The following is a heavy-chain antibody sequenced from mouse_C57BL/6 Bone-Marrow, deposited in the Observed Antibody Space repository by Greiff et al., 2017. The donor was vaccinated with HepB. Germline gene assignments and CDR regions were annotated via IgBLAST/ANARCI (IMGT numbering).Heavy chain of an antibody. CDR3: ASGWLLRYWYCDV. J-gene: IGHJ1*03. V-gene: IGHV2-9-1*01. CDR1: GFSLTSYA. D-gene: IGHD2-3*01. Sequence: VKLMESGPGLVAPSQSLSITCTVSGFSLTSYAISWVRQPPGKGLEWLGVIWTGGGTNYNSALKSRLSISKDNSKSQVFLKMNSLQTDDTARYYCASGWLLRYWYCDVWGTGTTVTVSS. CDR2: IWTGGGT.